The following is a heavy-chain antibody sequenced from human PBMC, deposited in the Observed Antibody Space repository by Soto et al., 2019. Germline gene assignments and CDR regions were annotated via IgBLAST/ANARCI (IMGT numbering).Heavy chain of an antibody. V-gene: IGHV3-21*01. D-gene: IGHD5-12*01. CDR2: ISSSSSYI. CDR3: ARDEEWLRGASFDY. Sequence: EVQLVESGGGPVKPGGSLRLSCAASGFTFSSYSMNWVRQAPGKGLEWVSSISSSSSYIYYADSVKGRFTISRDNAKNSLYLQMNSLRAEDTAVYYCARDEEWLRGASFDYWGQGTLVTVSS. J-gene: IGHJ4*02. CDR1: GFTFSSYS.